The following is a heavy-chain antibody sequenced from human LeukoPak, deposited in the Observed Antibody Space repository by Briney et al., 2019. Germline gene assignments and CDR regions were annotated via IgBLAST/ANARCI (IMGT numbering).Heavy chain of an antibody. CDR3: AKAPYSSGWGHDAFDI. CDR2: ISGYGAST. CDR1: GFTFDNYA. V-gene: IGHV3-23*01. Sequence: GGSLRLSCAASGFTFDNYAMSWVRQGPGKGLDWVSGISGYGASTYYPDSVKGRFTISRDNSKNTLYLQMNSLRAEDTAVYYCAKAPYSSGWGHDAFDIWGQGTMVTVSS. D-gene: IGHD6-19*01. J-gene: IGHJ3*02.